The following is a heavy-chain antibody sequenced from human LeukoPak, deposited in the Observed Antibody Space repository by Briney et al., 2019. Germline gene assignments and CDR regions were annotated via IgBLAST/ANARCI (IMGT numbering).Heavy chain of an antibody. CDR1: GFTFSGSA. Sequence: PGGSLRLSCAASGFTFSGSAMHWVRQASGKGLEWVGRIRSKANSYATAYAASVKGRFTISRDDSKNTAYLQMNSLKTEDTAVYYCTRGVSSRSLLRFLEWPGRGWFDPWGQGTLVTVSS. CDR3: TRGVSSRSLLRFLEWPGRGWFDP. J-gene: IGHJ5*02. V-gene: IGHV3-73*01. D-gene: IGHD3-3*01. CDR2: IRSKANSYAT.